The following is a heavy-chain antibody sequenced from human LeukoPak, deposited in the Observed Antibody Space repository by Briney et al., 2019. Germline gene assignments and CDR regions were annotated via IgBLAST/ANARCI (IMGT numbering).Heavy chain of an antibody. J-gene: IGHJ5*02. V-gene: IGHV3-53*01. CDR3: AGDRRENWFDP. D-gene: IGHD1-26*01. CDR2: IYGGGAT. CDR1: GFIVGNNY. Sequence: PGGSLRLSCAASGFIVGNNYVTWVRQAPGKGLEWVSSIYGGGATYYADSVRGRFTVSRDNAKNTVYLQMDSLRGEDTAVYYCAGDRRENWFDPWGQGTLVTASS.